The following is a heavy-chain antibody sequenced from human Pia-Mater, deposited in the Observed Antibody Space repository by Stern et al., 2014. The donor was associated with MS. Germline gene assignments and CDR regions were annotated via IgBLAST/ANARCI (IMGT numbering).Heavy chain of an antibody. Sequence: VQLVESGDEAKKPGSSVKVFCKTLGGTFSNYGFFWVRQAPGQGLEWMGGIIPFFGTTHYAQKFQGRVTITADESTSTVYMELRSLRSDDSAIYYCTASGGGPHDYYFEWWGQGTLVTVSS. J-gene: IGHJ4*02. D-gene: IGHD2-21*02. V-gene: IGHV1-69*01. CDR2: IIPFFGTT. CDR1: GGTFSNYG. CDR3: TASGGGPHDYYFEW.